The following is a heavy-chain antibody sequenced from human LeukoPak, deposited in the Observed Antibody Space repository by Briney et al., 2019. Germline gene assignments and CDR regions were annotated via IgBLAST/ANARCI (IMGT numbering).Heavy chain of an antibody. CDR1: GYTFTSYG. Sequence: ASVKVSCKASGYTFTSYGISWVRQAPGQGLEWMGWISAYNGNTNYAQKLQGRVTVTTDTSTSTAYMELRSLRSDDTAVYYCARERIVATTSDYYYYYGMDVWGQGTTVTVSS. J-gene: IGHJ6*02. CDR3: ARERIVATTSDYYYYYGMDV. V-gene: IGHV1-18*01. D-gene: IGHD5-12*01. CDR2: ISAYNGNT.